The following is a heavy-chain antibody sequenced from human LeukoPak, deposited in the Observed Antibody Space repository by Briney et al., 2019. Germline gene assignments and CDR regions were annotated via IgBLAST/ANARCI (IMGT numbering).Heavy chain of an antibody. V-gene: IGHV4-39*07. CDR2: VSYSGTT. Sequence: PSETLSLTCTVSGGSISSSSFFWAWIRQPPGKGLEWIGTVSYSGTTYYSPSLKSRVTISVDTSKNQFSLKLSSVTAADTAVYYCARDRTGYCSSTSCYWGYYYYYGMDVWGQGTTVTVSS. CDR3: ARDRTGYCSSTSCYWGYYYYYGMDV. D-gene: IGHD2-2*01. J-gene: IGHJ6*02. CDR1: GGSISSSSFF.